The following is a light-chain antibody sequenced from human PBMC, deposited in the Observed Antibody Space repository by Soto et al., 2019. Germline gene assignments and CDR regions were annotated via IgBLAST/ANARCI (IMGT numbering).Light chain of an antibody. CDR3: VLYMGGGIWV. Sequence: QAVVTQEPSFSVSPGGTVPLTCGLSSGSVSTSYYPSWYQQTPGQAPRTLIYNTGTRSSGVPNRFSGSILGNTAALTITGAQAEDDSDYYCVLYMGGGIWVFGGGTKLTVL. J-gene: IGLJ3*02. CDR1: SGSVSTSYY. V-gene: IGLV8-61*01. CDR2: NTG.